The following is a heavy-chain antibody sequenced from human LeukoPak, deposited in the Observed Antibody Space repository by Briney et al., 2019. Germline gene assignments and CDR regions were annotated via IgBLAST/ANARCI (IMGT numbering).Heavy chain of an antibody. V-gene: IGHV1-69*05. D-gene: IGHD2-15*01. J-gene: IGHJ5*02. Sequence: SVKVSCKVSGYTFIDYYMHWVQQAPGQGLEWMGRIIPIFGTANYAQKFQGRVTITTDESTSTAYMELSSLRSEDTAVYYCARDVVVVAANWFDPWGQGTLVTVSS. CDR3: ARDVVVVAANWFDP. CDR2: IIPIFGTA. CDR1: GYTFIDYY.